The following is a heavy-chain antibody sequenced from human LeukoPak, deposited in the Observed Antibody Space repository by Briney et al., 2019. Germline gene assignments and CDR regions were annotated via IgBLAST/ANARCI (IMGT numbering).Heavy chain of an antibody. CDR3: AMYGTVYYGALDY. CDR2: IIPIFGTT. CDR1: GGTFSSSA. D-gene: IGHD3-3*01. J-gene: IGHJ4*02. V-gene: IGHV1-69*05. Sequence: SVKVSCKASGGTFSSSAVSWVRQAPGQGLEWMGGIIPIFGTTNYAQKFQGRVTVTTDESTSTAYMELISLTSEDTALYYCAMYGTVYYGALDYWGQGTLVTVSS.